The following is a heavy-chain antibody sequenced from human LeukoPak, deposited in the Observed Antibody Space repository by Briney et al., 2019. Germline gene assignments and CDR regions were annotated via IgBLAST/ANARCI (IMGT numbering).Heavy chain of an antibody. Sequence: PGGSLRLSCAASGFTLSTYTMNWVRQAPGERLEWVSSSRSSGYIYYADSVKGRFTISRDNAKNSLYLRMNSLRAEDTAVYYCATGYSYGFDYWGQGTPVTVSS. CDR3: ATGYSYGFDY. J-gene: IGHJ4*02. CDR1: GFTLSTYT. D-gene: IGHD5-18*01. CDR2: SRSSGYI. V-gene: IGHV3-21*01.